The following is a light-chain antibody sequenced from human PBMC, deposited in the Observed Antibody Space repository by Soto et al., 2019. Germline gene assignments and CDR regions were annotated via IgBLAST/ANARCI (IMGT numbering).Light chain of an antibody. CDR2: DAS. V-gene: IGKV3-20*01. J-gene: IGKJ5*01. CDR1: QSVSSNY. Sequence: EIVLTQSPGTLSLSPGERATLSCRASQSVSSNYLAWYQQKPDQAPSLLIYDASIRATGIPDRLSGSGSGRDFTLTISRLEPADFAMYYCQQYGSSAPITFGQGTRLEIE. CDR3: QQYGSSAPIT.